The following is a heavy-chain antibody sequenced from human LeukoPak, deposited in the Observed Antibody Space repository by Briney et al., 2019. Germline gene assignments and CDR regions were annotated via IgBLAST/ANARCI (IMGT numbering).Heavy chain of an antibody. Sequence: ASVKVSCKASGFSFSNYYMQWVRQAPGQGLEWMGIINPSGGSTKCAQKFQDRVTMTGDTSTSTVYMDLSSLTSEDTAVYYCARDGLQTRYSWNDEGRKNWFDPWGQGTLVTVSS. CDR2: INPSGGST. CDR3: ARDGLQTRYSWNDEGRKNWFDP. J-gene: IGHJ5*02. V-gene: IGHV1-46*01. CDR1: GFSFSNYY. D-gene: IGHD1-1*01.